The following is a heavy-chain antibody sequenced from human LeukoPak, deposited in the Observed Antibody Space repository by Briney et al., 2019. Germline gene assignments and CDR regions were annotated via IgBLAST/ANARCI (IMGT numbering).Heavy chain of an antibody. J-gene: IGHJ4*02. V-gene: IGHV4-59*01. Sequence: SETLSLTCTVSGVSISSYYWSWIRQPPGKGLEWIGYIYYSGSTSYNPSLKSRVTISVDTSKNHFSLKLSSVTAADTAVYYCASARRGELHGAFDYWGQGTLVTVSS. CDR3: ASARRGELHGAFDY. CDR2: IYYSGST. D-gene: IGHD1-26*01. CDR1: GVSISSYY.